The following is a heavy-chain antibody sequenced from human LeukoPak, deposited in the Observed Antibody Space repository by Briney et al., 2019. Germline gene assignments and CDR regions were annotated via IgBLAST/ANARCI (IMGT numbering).Heavy chain of an antibody. Sequence: GASVKVSCKASGYTFTGYYMHWVRQAPGQGLEWMGWINPNSGGTNYAQKFQGRVTMTRDTSISTAYMELSRLRPDDTAVYYCAREIVAEMATIHNLDYWGQGTLVTVSS. CDR3: AREIVAEMATIHNLDY. CDR1: GYTFTGYY. J-gene: IGHJ4*02. D-gene: IGHD5-24*01. V-gene: IGHV1-2*02. CDR2: INPNSGGT.